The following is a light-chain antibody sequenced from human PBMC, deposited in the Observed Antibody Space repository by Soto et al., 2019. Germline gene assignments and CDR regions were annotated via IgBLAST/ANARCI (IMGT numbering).Light chain of an antibody. Sequence: ALTQPASVFGSPGQSITISCTGTSSDVGGYNYVSWYQQHPGKAPKFMIYDVSNRPSGVSTRFSGSKSGNTASLTISGLQAEDEADYYCNSYTTSNTRQIVFGTGTKVTVL. J-gene: IGLJ1*01. CDR1: SSDVGGYNY. V-gene: IGLV2-14*01. CDR2: DVS. CDR3: NSYTTSNTRQIV.